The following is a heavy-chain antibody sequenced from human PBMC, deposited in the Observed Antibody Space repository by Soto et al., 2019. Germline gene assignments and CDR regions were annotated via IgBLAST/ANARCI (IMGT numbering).Heavy chain of an antibody. J-gene: IGHJ4*02. CDR1: GGSVSSGSYY. CDR2: IYYSGST. Sequence: TSETRSLTCTVSGGSVSSGSYYWTWIRQPPGKGLEWIGYIYYSGSTNYNPSLKSRVTISVDTSKNQFSLKLSSVTAADTAVYYCATSRISIAVAGETEYYFDYWGQGTLVTVSS. CDR3: ATSRISIAVAGETEYYFDY. D-gene: IGHD6-19*01. V-gene: IGHV4-61*01.